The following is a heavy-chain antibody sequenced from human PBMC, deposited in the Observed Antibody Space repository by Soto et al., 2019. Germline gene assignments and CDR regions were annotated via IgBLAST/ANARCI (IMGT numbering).Heavy chain of an antibody. D-gene: IGHD2-8*01. CDR1: GYTFTAHS. CDR2: IIVSHDRP. CDR3: AREPEDGVPGDY. V-gene: IGHV1-3*01. Sequence: VQLVQSGTEVKEPGASVRVSCKASGYTFTAHSLHWARRAPGQGLEWMGWIIVSHDRPRYAPQFQGRLTFETDRIGTTAYMHLTRMTPEDTAVYFCAREPEDGVPGDYWGQGTPVVVSS. J-gene: IGHJ4*02.